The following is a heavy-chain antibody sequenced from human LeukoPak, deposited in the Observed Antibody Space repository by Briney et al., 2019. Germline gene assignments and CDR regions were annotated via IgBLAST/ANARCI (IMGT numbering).Heavy chain of an antibody. CDR2: IDWNDDK. J-gene: IGHJ4*02. V-gene: IGHV2-5*01. CDR1: GFSLRTSGVG. Sequence: KTSAPTLIKHTQTLTLTCTFSGFSLRTSGVGVGWIRQHPGKALEWRAIIDWNDDKRYSPSLKSRLTITKDTSKNQVFLTMTNMDPVDTATYYCARDPDFWGQGTLVTVSS. CDR3: ARDPDF.